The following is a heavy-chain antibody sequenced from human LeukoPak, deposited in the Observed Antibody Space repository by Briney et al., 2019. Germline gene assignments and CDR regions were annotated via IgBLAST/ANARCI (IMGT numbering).Heavy chain of an antibody. Sequence: ASVKVSCKASGYTFTGYYMHWVRQAPGQGLEWMRWINPNSGGTNYAQKFQGRVTMTRDTSISTAYMELSRLRSDDTAVYYCARDRGHRGGSFTGYFHYWGQGTLVTVSS. J-gene: IGHJ4*02. CDR3: ARDRGHRGGSFTGYFHY. D-gene: IGHD2-15*01. V-gene: IGHV1-2*02. CDR2: INPNSGGT. CDR1: GYTFTGYY.